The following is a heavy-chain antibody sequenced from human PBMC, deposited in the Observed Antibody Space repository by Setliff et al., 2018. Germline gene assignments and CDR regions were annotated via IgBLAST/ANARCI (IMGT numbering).Heavy chain of an antibody. CDR2: IFPGDSDT. Sequence: ESLKISCKGSGYTFTEYLIGWVRQMPGKGLAWVGIIFPGDSDTRYSPSFQGQVTISAEKSISTAYLQWSSLKDSDTARYYCARMFVAGHSGWLNMDVWGKGTTVTVSS. D-gene: IGHD6-19*01. V-gene: IGHV5-51*01. J-gene: IGHJ6*03. CDR1: GYTFTEYL. CDR3: ARMFVAGHSGWLNMDV.